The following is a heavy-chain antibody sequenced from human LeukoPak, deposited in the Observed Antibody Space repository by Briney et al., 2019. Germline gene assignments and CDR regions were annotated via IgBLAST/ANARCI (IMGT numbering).Heavy chain of an antibody. CDR3: ASFAVFNAFDI. CDR2: IYYSGST. CDR1: GGSISSSSYY. D-gene: IGHD3-3*01. V-gene: IGHV4-39*01. J-gene: IGHJ3*02. Sequence: SETLSLTCTVSGGSISSSSYYWGWIRQPPGKGLEWIGSIYYSGSTYYNPSLKSRVTISVDTSKNQFSLKLSSVTAADTAVYYCASFAVFNAFDIWGQGTMVTVSS.